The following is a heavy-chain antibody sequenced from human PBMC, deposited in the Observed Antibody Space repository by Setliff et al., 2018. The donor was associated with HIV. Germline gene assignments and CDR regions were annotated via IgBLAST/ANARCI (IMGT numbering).Heavy chain of an antibody. Sequence: SETLSLTCNASGYSISSGFYWGWIRQPPGKGLEWIGNIFHSGNTDQNPSLKSRVTMSVETSENQFSLRLNSVTAADTAVYYCARRTIWGDAFDIWGRGTMVTVSS. D-gene: IGHD3-16*01. J-gene: IGHJ3*02. CDR2: IFHSGNT. CDR3: ARRTIWGDAFDI. CDR1: GYSISSGFY. V-gene: IGHV4-38-2*02.